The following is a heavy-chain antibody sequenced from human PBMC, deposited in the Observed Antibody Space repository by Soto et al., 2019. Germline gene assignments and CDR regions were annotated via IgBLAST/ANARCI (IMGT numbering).Heavy chain of an antibody. Sequence: GSLRLSCSASGFTFSSYAMHWVRQAPGKGLEYVSAISSNGGSTYYADSVKGRFTISRDNSKNTLYLQMSSLRAEDTAVYYCVKDSGTSHDGVDYHYYGMDVWGQGTTGTVS. CDR3: VKDSGTSHDGVDYHYYGMDV. CDR2: ISSNGGST. CDR1: GFTFSSYA. D-gene: IGHD2-2*01. J-gene: IGHJ6*02. V-gene: IGHV3-64D*06.